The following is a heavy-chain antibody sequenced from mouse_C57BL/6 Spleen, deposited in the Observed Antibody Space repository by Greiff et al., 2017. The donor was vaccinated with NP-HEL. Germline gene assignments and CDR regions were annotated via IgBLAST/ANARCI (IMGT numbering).Heavy chain of an antibody. CDR1: GYAFSSSW. CDR3: ARTPYSTYAMDY. Sequence: QVQLQQSGAELVKPGASVKISCKASGYAFSSSWMNWVKQRPGKGLEWIGQIYPGDGDTNYNGKFKGKATLTADKASSTAYMQLSSLTSEDSAVYCCARTPYSTYAMDYWGQGTSVTVSS. V-gene: IGHV1-80*01. CDR2: IYPGDGDT. D-gene: IGHD2-5*01. J-gene: IGHJ4*01.